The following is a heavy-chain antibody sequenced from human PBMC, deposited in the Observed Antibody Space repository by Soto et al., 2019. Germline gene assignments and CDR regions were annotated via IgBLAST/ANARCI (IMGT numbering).Heavy chain of an antibody. CDR2: MNPNTGTT. D-gene: IGHD2-8*01. CDR3: ARGGYCTNGVCYELVAPDYYYYGMDV. Sequence: ASVKVSCKASGYTFTSYGINWVRQATGQGLEWLGWMNPNTGTTDYAQKFQDRVTMTRDTSTSTAYMELSSLRSEDTAVYYCARGGYCTNGVCYELVAPDYYYYGMDVWGQGTTVTVSS. J-gene: IGHJ6*02. CDR1: GYTFTSYG. V-gene: IGHV1-8*01.